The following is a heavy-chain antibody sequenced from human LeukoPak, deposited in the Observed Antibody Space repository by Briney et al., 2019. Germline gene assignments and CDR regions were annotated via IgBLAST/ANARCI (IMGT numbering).Heavy chain of an antibody. CDR2: VYHSGST. V-gene: IGHV4-4*02. J-gene: IGHJ6*04. CDR3: ARGGVAGTYYYYYYGMDV. Sequence: SETLSLTCAVSGGSISSSNWWSWVRQPPGKGLEWIGEVYHSGSTNYNASLESRVTISIDKSKNQFSLKLSSVTAADTAVYYCARGGVAGTYYYYYYGMDVWGKGTTVTVSS. CDR1: GGSISSSNW. D-gene: IGHD6-19*01.